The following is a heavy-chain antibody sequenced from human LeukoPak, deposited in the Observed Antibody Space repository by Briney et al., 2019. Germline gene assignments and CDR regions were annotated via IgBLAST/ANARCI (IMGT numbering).Heavy chain of an antibody. J-gene: IGHJ4*02. D-gene: IGHD3-9*01. V-gene: IGHV3-7*01. CDR2: IKQDGSEK. CDR3: TTDDWARTAY. Sequence: GGSLRLSCVASGFTFSNYWMSWVRQAPGKGLEWVANIKQDGSEKYYVDSVKGRVTISRDNAKSSLYLQMNSLRAEDTAVYYCTTDDWARTAYWGQGTLVTVSS. CDR1: GFTFSNYW.